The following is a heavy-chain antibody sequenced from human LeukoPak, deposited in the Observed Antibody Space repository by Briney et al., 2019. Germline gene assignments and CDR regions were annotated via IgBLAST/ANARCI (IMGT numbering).Heavy chain of an antibody. CDR3: ARGEYYYDSSGYYYFDY. Sequence: ASVKVSCKASGGAFSSYAISWVRQAPGQGLEWMGGIIPIFGTANYAQKFQGRVTITADKSTSTAYMELSSLRSEDTAVYYCARGEYYYDSSGYYYFDYWGQGTLVTVSS. CDR2: IIPIFGTA. D-gene: IGHD3-22*01. CDR1: GGAFSSYA. V-gene: IGHV1-69*06. J-gene: IGHJ4*02.